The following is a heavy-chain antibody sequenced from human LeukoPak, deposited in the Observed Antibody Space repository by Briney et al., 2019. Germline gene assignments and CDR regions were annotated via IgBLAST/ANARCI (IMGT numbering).Heavy chain of an antibody. CDR3: ARVAMSDSSGYCDY. CDR2: IWYDGSNK. V-gene: IGHV3-33*01. CDR1: GFTFSSYA. Sequence: GGSLRLSCAASGFTFSSYAMHWVRQAPGKGLEWVAVIWYDGSNKNYVDSVKGRFTISRDNSKNTLCLQMNSLRDEDTAVYYCARVAMSDSSGYCDYWGQGTLVTVSS. D-gene: IGHD3-22*01. J-gene: IGHJ4*02.